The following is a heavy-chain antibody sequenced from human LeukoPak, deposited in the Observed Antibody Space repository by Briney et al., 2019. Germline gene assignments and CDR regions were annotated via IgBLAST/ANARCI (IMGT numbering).Heavy chain of an antibody. D-gene: IGHD6-19*01. V-gene: IGHV1-2*02. CDR1: GYTFTDYY. J-gene: IGHJ4*02. CDR2: INPNSGDT. Sequence: ASVKDSCKASGYTFTDYYMHWVRQAPGQGLEWMGWINPNSGDTSYSQRFQGRVTMTRDTSINTAFMELSRLKSADAAVYYCARGRTRYSSDSPILDFWGRGTLATVSS. CDR3: ARGRTRYSSDSPILDF.